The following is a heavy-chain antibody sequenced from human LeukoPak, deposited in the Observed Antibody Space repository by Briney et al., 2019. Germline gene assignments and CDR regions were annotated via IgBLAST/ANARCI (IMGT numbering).Heavy chain of an antibody. Sequence: PGGSLRLSCAASGXTFTGYWLHWVRQPPGKGLVWVSHINTDGSSTTYADSVKGRFSISRDNAKSTLYLQMNSLRAEDTAVYYCAKDPSDLGGSGSYNYFDCWGQGTLVTVSS. CDR3: AKDPSDLGGSGSYNYFDC. J-gene: IGHJ4*02. D-gene: IGHD3-10*01. CDR2: INTDGSST. CDR1: GXTFTGYW. V-gene: IGHV3-74*01.